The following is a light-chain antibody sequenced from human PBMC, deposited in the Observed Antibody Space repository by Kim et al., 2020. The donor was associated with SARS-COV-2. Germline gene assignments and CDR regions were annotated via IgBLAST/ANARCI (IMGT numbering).Light chain of an antibody. Sequence: QSALTQPASVSGSPGQSITISCTGTSSDVGGYNYVSWYQQYPGKAPKLMIYDVSKRPSGVSNRFSGSKSGNTASLTISGFQAEDEADYYCTSYTRSGTYVFGTGTKVTVL. CDR1: SSDVGGYNY. CDR3: TSYTRSGTYV. CDR2: DVS. V-gene: IGLV2-14*01. J-gene: IGLJ1*01.